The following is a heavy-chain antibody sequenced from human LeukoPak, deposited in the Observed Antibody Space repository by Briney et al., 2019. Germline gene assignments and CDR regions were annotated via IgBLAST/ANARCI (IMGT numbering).Heavy chain of an antibody. CDR2: ISSSSSYI. CDR3: ARDPGQLVIGTPDY. CDR1: GFTFSSYS. V-gene: IGHV3-21*01. J-gene: IGHJ4*02. D-gene: IGHD6-6*01. Sequence: GGSLRLSCAASGFTFSSYSMNWVRQAPGKGLEWVSSISSSSSYIYYADSVKGRFTISRDNAKNSQYLQMNSLRAEDTAVYYCARDPGQLVIGTPDYWGQGTLVTVSS.